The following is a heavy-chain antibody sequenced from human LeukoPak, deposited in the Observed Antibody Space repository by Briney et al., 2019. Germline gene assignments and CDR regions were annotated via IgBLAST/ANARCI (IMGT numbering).Heavy chain of an antibody. V-gene: IGHV4-38-2*02. CDR2: IYHSGST. CDR3: ATSNGGSGSSDNWFDP. J-gene: IGHJ5*02. D-gene: IGHD3-10*01. Sequence: SETLSLTCTVSGYSISSGYYWGWIRQPPGKGLEWVGTIYHSGSTYYNPSLKSRVTISVDTSKNQFSLKLSSVTAADTAVYYCATSNGGSGSSDNWFDPWGQGTLVTVSS. CDR1: GYSISSGYY.